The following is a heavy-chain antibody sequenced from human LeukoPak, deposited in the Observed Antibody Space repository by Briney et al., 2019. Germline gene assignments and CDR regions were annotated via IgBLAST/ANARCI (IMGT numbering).Heavy chain of an antibody. V-gene: IGHV4-59*01. CDR3: AGAYSSSWYPSPDWFDP. CDR2: IYYSGST. Sequence: PSETLSLTCTVSGGSISSYYWSWLRQPPGKGLEWIGYIYYSGSTNYNPSLKSRVTISVDPTKNQFSLKLSSVTAADTAVYYCAGAYSSSWYPSPDWFDPWGQGTLATVSS. D-gene: IGHD6-13*01. J-gene: IGHJ5*02. CDR1: GGSISSYY.